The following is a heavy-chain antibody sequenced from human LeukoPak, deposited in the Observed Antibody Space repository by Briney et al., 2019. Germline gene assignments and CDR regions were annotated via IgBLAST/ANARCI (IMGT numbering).Heavy chain of an antibody. Sequence: PSETLSLTCAVYGGSFSGYYWSWIRQPPGKGLEWIGEINHSGSTYYNPSLKSRVTISVDTSKNQFSLKLSSVTAADTAVYYCAELGKVVPAVIGAFDIWGQGTMVTVSS. CDR2: INHSGST. CDR3: AELGKVVPAVIGAFDI. CDR1: GGSFSGYY. V-gene: IGHV4-34*01. D-gene: IGHD2-2*01. J-gene: IGHJ3*02.